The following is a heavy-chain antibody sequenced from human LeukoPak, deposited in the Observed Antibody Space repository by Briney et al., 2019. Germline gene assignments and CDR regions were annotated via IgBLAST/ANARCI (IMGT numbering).Heavy chain of an antibody. CDR2: INPSGGST. J-gene: IGHJ3*02. Sequence: ASVKVSCKASVYTFINYHVHWVRQAPGQGLEWMGIINPSGGSTSYAQKFQDRVTMTRDTSTSTVYMELNSLRSEDTAVYYCATGRSSNYYDAFDIWAQGTMVTVSA. V-gene: IGHV1-46*01. CDR1: VYTFINYH. D-gene: IGHD6-13*01. CDR3: ATGRSSNYYDAFDI.